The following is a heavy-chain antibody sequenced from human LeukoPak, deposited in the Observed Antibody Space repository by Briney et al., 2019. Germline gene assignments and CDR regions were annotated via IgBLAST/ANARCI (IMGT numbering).Heavy chain of an antibody. V-gene: IGHV4-59*12. Sequence: PSETLSLTCTVSGDSLSNYWWSWIRQPPGKGLEWIGYIYYSGITNYNPSLKSRVTISVDTSKNQFSLKLSSVTAADTAVYYCARRWAYYDFWSLTLGVRNWFDPWGQGTLVTVSS. J-gene: IGHJ5*02. D-gene: IGHD3-3*01. CDR3: ARRWAYYDFWSLTLGVRNWFDP. CDR2: IYYSGIT. CDR1: GDSLSNYW.